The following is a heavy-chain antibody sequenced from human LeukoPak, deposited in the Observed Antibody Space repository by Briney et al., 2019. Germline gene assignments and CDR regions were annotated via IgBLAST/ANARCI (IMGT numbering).Heavy chain of an antibody. J-gene: IGHJ5*02. D-gene: IGHD4-11*01. CDR2: ISDSGDST. V-gene: IGHV3-23*01. Sequence: PGGSLRLSCVASGFTFSTCAMNWVRQAPGKGLEWVSLISDSGDSTYYGDSVKGRFTISRDNSKDSLHLHMNSLRADDTAIYYCAKDAHDYSNYGWFDLWGQGTLVTVSS. CDR3: AKDAHDYSNYGWFDL. CDR1: GFTFSTCA.